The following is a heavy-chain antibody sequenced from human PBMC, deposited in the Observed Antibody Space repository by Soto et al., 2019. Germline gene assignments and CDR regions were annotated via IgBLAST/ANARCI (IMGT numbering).Heavy chain of an antibody. Sequence: GGSLRLSCAASGFTFDDYAMHWVRQAPGKGLEWVSGISWNSGSIGYADSVKGRFTISRDNAKNSLYLQMNSLRAEDTALYYCAKAAHPCSSTSCAYYYYYYMDVWGKGTTVTVSS. J-gene: IGHJ6*03. CDR2: ISWNSGSI. D-gene: IGHD2-2*01. CDR1: GFTFDDYA. V-gene: IGHV3-9*01. CDR3: AKAAHPCSSTSCAYYYYYYMDV.